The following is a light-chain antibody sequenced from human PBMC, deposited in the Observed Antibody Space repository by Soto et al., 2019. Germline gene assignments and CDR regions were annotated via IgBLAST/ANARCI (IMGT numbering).Light chain of an antibody. J-gene: IGKJ1*01. CDR1: QSVGSN. V-gene: IGKV3D-15*01. CDR3: QQYNNWPRT. Sequence: EIVLTQSPGTLSLSPGDRATLSCRASQSVGSNYLAWYQQKPGQAPRLLIYAASSRAPGIPAKFSGSGSGTEFTLTISSLQSEDFAVYYCQQYNNWPRTFGQGTKVEIK. CDR2: AAS.